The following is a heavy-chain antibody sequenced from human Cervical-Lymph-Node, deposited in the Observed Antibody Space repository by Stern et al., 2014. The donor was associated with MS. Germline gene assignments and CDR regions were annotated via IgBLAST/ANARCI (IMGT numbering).Heavy chain of an antibody. J-gene: IGHJ3*02. V-gene: IGHV4-59*01. D-gene: IGHD1-26*01. CDR3: AKGVGAHRAYAFDI. CDR2: IYYSGST. CDR1: GGSISSYY. Sequence: QVQLQESGPGLVKPSETLSLTCTVSGGSISSYYWSWIRHPPGKGLEWIGYIYYSGSTNYNPSLKSRVTISVDTSKNQFSLKLSSVTAADTAVYYCAKGVGAHRAYAFDIWGQGTMVTVSS.